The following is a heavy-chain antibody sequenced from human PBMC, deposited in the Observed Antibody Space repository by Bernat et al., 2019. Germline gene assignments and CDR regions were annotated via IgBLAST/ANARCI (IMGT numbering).Heavy chain of an antibody. Sequence: QVQLVQSGAEVKKPGSSVKVSCKASGGTFSSYTISWVRQAPGQGLEWMGRIIPILGIANYAQKFQGRVTITADKSTSTAYMELSSLRSEDTAVYYCARGDYYGSGSYAYWGQGTLVTGSS. CDR2: IIPILGIA. CDR3: ARGDYYGSGSYAY. D-gene: IGHD3-10*01. V-gene: IGHV1-69*02. J-gene: IGHJ4*02. CDR1: GGTFSSYT.